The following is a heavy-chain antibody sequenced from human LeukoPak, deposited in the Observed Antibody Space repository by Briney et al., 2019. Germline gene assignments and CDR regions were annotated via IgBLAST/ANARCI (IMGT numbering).Heavy chain of an antibody. CDR3: VSEYSGYDLADY. CDR2: ISSSSSTI. J-gene: IGHJ4*02. Sequence: PGGSLRLSCAPSGFTFSSYSMNGVGQAPGRGREGVSYISSSSSTIYYADSVKGRFTISRDNAKNSLYLQMNSLRAEDTAVYYCVSEYSGYDLADYWGQGTLVTVSS. CDR1: GFTFSSYS. V-gene: IGHV3-48*01. D-gene: IGHD5-12*01.